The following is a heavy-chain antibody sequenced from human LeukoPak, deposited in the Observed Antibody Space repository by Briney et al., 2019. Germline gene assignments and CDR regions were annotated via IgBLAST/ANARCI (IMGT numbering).Heavy chain of an antibody. D-gene: IGHD6-6*01. J-gene: IGHJ3*02. V-gene: IGHV4-59*01. CDR2: IYYSGST. CDR3: ARVGSIAARRLGAFDI. CDR1: GGSISSYY. Sequence: KPSETLSLTCTVSGGSISSYYWSWIRQPPGKGLEWIGYIYYSGSTNYNPSLKSRVTISVDTSKNQFSLKLSSVTAADTAVYYCARVGSIAARRLGAFDIWGQGTMVTVSS.